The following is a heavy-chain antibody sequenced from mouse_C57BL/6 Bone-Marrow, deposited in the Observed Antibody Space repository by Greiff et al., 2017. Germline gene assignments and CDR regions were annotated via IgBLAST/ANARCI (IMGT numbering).Heavy chain of an antibody. J-gene: IGHJ4*01. D-gene: IGHD2-1*01. V-gene: IGHV1-55*01. CDR1: GYTFTSYW. CDR2: IYPGSGST. CDR3: ARDGNCAMDY. Sequence: QVQLQQSGAELVKPGASVKMSCKASGYTFTSYWITWVKQRPGQGLEWIGDIYPGSGSTNYNEKFKSKATLTVDTSSSTAYVQLSSLTSEDSAVYYCARDGNCAMDYWGQGTSVTVSS.